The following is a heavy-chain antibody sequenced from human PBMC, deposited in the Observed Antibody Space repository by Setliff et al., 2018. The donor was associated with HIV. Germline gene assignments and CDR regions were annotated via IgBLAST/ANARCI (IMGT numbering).Heavy chain of an antibody. D-gene: IGHD3-3*01. CDR1: GFTYYHA. CDR2: ISGSGDST. CDR3: AKDYTTTFWEYNWFDL. Sequence: GGSLRLSCAASGFTYYHAMTWVRQAPGKGLEWVSGISGSGDSTFYAHSVKGRFTISRDNSKDTLTLQMNDLRAEDTGLYYCAKDYTTTFWEYNWFDLWGQGTLVTVSS. J-gene: IGHJ5*02. V-gene: IGHV3-23*01.